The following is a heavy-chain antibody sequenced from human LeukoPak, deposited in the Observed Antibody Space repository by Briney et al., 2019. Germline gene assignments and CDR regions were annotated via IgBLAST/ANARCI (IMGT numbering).Heavy chain of an antibody. CDR2: INPNSGGT. CDR3: ARGEGVNYRYSGFGYFNAVDY. Sequence: ASVKVSCKASGYTFTGYYMHWVRQAPGQGLEWMGWINPNSGGTNYARKFQDRVTMTRDTSISTAYMGLSRLRSDDTAVYYCARGEGVNYRYSGFGYFNAVDYWGQGTLVTVSS. J-gene: IGHJ4*02. V-gene: IGHV1-2*02. D-gene: IGHD3-16*02. CDR1: GYTFTGYY.